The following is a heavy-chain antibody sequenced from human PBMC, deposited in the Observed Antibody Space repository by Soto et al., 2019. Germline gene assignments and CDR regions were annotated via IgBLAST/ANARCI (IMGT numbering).Heavy chain of an antibody. D-gene: IGHD2-15*01. V-gene: IGHV1-8*01. CDR1: GYTFTSYD. J-gene: IGHJ4*02. CDR2: MNPNSGNT. Sequence: ASVKVSCKASGYTFTSYDINWVRQATGQGLEWMGWMNPNSGNTGYAQKFQGRVTMTRNTSISTAHMELSSLRSEDTAVYYCARGRRGYCSGGSCYSDYWGQGTLVTVSS. CDR3: ARGRRGYCSGGSCYSDY.